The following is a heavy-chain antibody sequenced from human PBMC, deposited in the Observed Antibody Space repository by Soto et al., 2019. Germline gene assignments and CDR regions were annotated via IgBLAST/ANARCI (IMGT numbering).Heavy chain of an antibody. CDR3: AGVRVNSIAFDF. CDR1: GCSITTGGTY. D-gene: IGHD3-10*01. Sequence: SETLSLTCSVSGCSITTGGTYWSWARLLPGKGLQWVGYIYYTGAAYYNPALKSRVTISLDTSENRFSLKLTSVTAADSVVYYCAGVRVNSIAFDFWGNGTQVTV. J-gene: IGHJ4*01. V-gene: IGHV4-31*03. CDR2: IYYTGAA.